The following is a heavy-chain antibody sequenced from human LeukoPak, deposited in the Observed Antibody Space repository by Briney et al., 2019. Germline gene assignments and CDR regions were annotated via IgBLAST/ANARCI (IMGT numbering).Heavy chain of an antibody. J-gene: IGHJ4*02. D-gene: IGHD4-17*01. CDR3: AKGRNDYGDAALNY. V-gene: IGHV3-23*01. CDR2: ISGGGDNT. Sequence: GGSLRLSCAASGFTFSTYAVTWVRQAPGKGLDWVSSISGGGDNTYYADSVKGRFTISRDNSKNTLYLQMNSLRAEDTAGYYCAKGRNDYGDAALNYWGQGTLVTVSS. CDR1: GFTFSTYA.